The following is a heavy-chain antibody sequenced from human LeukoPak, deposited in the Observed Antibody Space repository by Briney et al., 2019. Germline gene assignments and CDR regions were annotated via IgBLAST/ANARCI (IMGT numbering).Heavy chain of an antibody. CDR1: GFTFSSYG. Sequence: PGGSLRLSCAASGFTFSSYGMHWVRQAPGKGREWVAFIRYDERNKYYSDSVKGRFTISRDNSKNTLYLQMNSLRAEDTAVYYCAAARWYYYDSSGLDYWGQGTLVTVSS. J-gene: IGHJ4*02. V-gene: IGHV3-30*02. CDR2: IRYDERNK. CDR3: AAARWYYYDSSGLDY. D-gene: IGHD3-22*01.